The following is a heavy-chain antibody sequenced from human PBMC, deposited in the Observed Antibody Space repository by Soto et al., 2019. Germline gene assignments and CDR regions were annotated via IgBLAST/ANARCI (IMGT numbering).Heavy chain of an antibody. J-gene: IGHJ5*02. CDR3: TRWQQLVWFDP. D-gene: IGHD6-6*01. Sequence: GGSLRLSCAASGFTFRSYWMHWVRQAPGKGLVWVSRINSDGSSTSYADSVKGRFTISRDNAKNTLFLQMNSLRVEDTAVYYCTRWQQLVWFDPWGQGTLVTVSS. CDR2: INSDGSST. V-gene: IGHV3-74*01. CDR1: GFTFRSYW.